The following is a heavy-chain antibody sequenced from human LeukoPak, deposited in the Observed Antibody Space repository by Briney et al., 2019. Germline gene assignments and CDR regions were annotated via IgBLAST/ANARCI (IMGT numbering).Heavy chain of an antibody. Sequence: ASVKVSCKASGYTFTGYYMHWVRQAPGQGLEWMGWINPNSGGTNYAQKFQGRVTMTRDTSISTAYMELSRLRSDDTAVYYCARADIVVVPAALDHGIAEYFQHWGQGTLVTVSS. CDR1: GYTFTGYY. V-gene: IGHV1-2*02. CDR2: INPNSGGT. CDR3: ARADIVVVPAALDHGIAEYFQH. D-gene: IGHD2-2*01. J-gene: IGHJ1*01.